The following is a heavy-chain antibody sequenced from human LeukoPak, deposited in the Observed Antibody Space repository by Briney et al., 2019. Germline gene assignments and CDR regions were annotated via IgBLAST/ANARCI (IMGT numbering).Heavy chain of an antibody. Sequence: ASVKVSCKASGYTFTRHYMNWVRQAPGQGLEWMGKINPSSGGTGYAQKFQGKVTMTRDTSTSTVYMELTSLRSEDTAVYYCARDGLYCTNGVCSSDIWGQGTLVTVSS. CDR3: ARDGLYCTNGVCSSDI. CDR2: INPSSGGT. D-gene: IGHD2-8*01. V-gene: IGHV1-46*01. CDR1: GYTFTRHY. J-gene: IGHJ3*02.